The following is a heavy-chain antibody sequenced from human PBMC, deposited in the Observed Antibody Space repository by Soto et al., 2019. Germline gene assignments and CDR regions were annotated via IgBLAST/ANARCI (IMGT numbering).Heavy chain of an antibody. D-gene: IGHD3-16*02. J-gene: IGHJ3*02. CDR1: GYTFTSYY. V-gene: IGHV1-46*03. CDR2: INPSGGST. Sequence: ASVKVSCKASGYTFTSYYMHWVRQAPGQGLEWMGIINPSGGSTSYAQKFQGRVTMTRDTSTSTVCMELSSLRSEDTAVYYCARESYDYIWGSYPHSTFDIWGQGTMVTVSS. CDR3: ARESYDYIWGSYPHSTFDI.